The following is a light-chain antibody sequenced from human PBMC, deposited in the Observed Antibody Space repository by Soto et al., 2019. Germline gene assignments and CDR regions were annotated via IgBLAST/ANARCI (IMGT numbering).Light chain of an antibody. J-gene: IGKJ2*01. Sequence: DIVLTQSPGTLSLSPGERATLSCRASQTVSSSYLAWYQQKPGQAPRLLIYGASSRATGIPDRFSGSGSGTDFTLTISRLEPRDFAVYYCQQYDSSSYIFGQGTKLEIK. CDR3: QQYDSSSYI. V-gene: IGKV3-20*01. CDR1: QTVSSSY. CDR2: GAS.